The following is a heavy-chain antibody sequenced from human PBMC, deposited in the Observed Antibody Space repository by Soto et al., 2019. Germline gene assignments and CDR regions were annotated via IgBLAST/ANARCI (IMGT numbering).Heavy chain of an antibody. CDR3: ARAVYCTTANCWDDFHYYNIDV. CDR2: IYHTGGR. J-gene: IGHJ6*02. D-gene: IGHD2-2*01. CDR1: GDSINNTYW. Sequence: QVQLQQSGPGLVKPSGTLSLTCFVSGDSINNTYWWSWVRQAPGKGLEWIGEIYHTGGRIYMPSLRGRITLSVDTSKNQFSLKLTSVTAADTAVYYCARAVYCTTANCWDDFHYYNIDVWGQGTAVTVSS. V-gene: IGHV4-4*02.